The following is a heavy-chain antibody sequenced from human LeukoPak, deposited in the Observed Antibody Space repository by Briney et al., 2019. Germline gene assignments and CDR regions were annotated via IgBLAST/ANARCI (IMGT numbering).Heavy chain of an antibody. D-gene: IGHD2-15*01. Sequence: ASVKVSCTASVYTFTSYGISWVRQGPGQGLEWMGWISAYNGNTNYAQKLQGRVTMTTDTSTSTAYMELGSLRSDDTAVYYCARVPVYCSGGSCYSLNYYYGMDVWGQGTTVTVSS. CDR1: VYTFTSYG. J-gene: IGHJ6*02. V-gene: IGHV1-18*01. CDR2: ISAYNGNT. CDR3: ARVPVYCSGGSCYSLNYYYGMDV.